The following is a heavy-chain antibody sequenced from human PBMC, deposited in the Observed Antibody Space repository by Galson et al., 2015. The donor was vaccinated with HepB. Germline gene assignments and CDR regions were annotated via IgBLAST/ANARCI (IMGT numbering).Heavy chain of an antibody. Sequence: SLRRSCAASGLTFSNVWRSRARQAPGQGVEGAGRIKSKTDGGTTDYAAPVKGRFTISRDDSKNTLYLQMNSLNTEDSAVYYCINNGIAAAGNFDYWGQGTLVTVSS. CDR3: INNGIAAAGNFDY. J-gene: IGHJ4*02. V-gene: IGHV3-15*01. CDR2: IKSKTDGGTT. D-gene: IGHD6-13*01. CDR1: GLTFSNVW.